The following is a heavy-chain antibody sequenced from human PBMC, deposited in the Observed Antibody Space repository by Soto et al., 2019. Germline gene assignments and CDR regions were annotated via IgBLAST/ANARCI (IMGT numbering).Heavy chain of an antibody. CDR3: ARWDCSSTSCQFDD. Sequence: PSETLSLTCAVYGGSFSGYYWSWIRQPPGKGLEWIGEINHSGSTNYNPSLKSRVTISVDTSKNQFSLKLSSVTAADTAVYYCARWDCSSTSCQFDDWGQGTLVTVSS. J-gene: IGHJ4*02. CDR2: INHSGST. V-gene: IGHV4-34*01. D-gene: IGHD2-2*01. CDR1: GGSFSGYY.